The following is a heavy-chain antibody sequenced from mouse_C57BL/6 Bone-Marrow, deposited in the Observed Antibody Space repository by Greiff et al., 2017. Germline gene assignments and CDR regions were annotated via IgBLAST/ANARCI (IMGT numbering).Heavy chain of an antibody. V-gene: IGHV1-81*01. CDR1: GYTFTSYG. J-gene: IGHJ3*01. CDR3: ARQLRLRPLAY. CDR2: IYPRSGNT. D-gene: IGHD3-2*02. Sequence: VQLQESGAELARPGASVKLSCKASGYTFTSYGISWVKQRTGQGLEWIGEIYPRSGNTYYNEKFKGKATLTADKSSSTAYMALRSLTSEDSAVYFCARQLRLRPLAYWGQGTLVTVSA.